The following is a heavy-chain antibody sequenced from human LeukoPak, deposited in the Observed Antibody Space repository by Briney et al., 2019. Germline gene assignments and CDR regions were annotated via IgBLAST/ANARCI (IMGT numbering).Heavy chain of an antibody. CDR3: ARDQYCSSTSCYGGAFDI. Sequence: ASVKVSCKASGYAFTSYGISWVRQAPGQGLEWMGWISAYNGNTNYAQKPQGRVTMTTDTSPSTAYMELRSLRSDDTAVYYCARDQYCSSTSCYGGAFDIWGQGTMVTVSS. CDR1: GYAFTSYG. D-gene: IGHD2-2*01. V-gene: IGHV1-18*01. J-gene: IGHJ3*02. CDR2: ISAYNGNT.